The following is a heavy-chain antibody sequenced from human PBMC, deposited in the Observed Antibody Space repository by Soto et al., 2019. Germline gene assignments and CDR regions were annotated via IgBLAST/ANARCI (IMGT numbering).Heavy chain of an antibody. V-gene: IGHV1-69*01. J-gene: IGHJ5*02. CDR2: IIPIFGTA. CDR3: ATVRGAWFGELLYGWFDP. CDR1: GGTFSSYA. Sequence: QVQLVQSGAEVKKPGSSVKVSCKASGGTFSSYAISWVRQAPGQGLEWMGGIIPIFGTANYAQKFQGRFTITADESTSTAYMELSSLRSEDTAVYYCATVRGAWFGELLYGWFDPWGQGTLVTVSS. D-gene: IGHD3-10*01.